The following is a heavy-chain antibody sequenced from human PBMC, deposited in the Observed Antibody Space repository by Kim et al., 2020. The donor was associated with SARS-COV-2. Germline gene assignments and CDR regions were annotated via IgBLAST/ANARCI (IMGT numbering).Heavy chain of an antibody. D-gene: IGHD3-16*01. J-gene: IGHJ3*02. V-gene: IGHV1-24*01. CDR3: ATGTIMITFGGVNAFDI. Sequence: FQGRVTMTEDTSTDTAYMELSSLRSEDTAVYYCATGTIMITFGGVNAFDIWGQGTMVTVSS.